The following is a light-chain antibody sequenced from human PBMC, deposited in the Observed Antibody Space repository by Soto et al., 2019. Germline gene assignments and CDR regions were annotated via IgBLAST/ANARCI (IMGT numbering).Light chain of an antibody. CDR2: GAS. J-gene: IGKJ1*01. V-gene: IGKV3-15*01. Sequence: EIVLTQSPGNLSLSPGERATLSCRASQSVSSNLAWYQQKPGQAPRLLIYGASTRATGIPARFSGSGSGTEFTLTISSLQSEDFAVYYCQQYKKWPRTFGHGTKGDIK. CDR3: QQYKKWPRT. CDR1: QSVSSN.